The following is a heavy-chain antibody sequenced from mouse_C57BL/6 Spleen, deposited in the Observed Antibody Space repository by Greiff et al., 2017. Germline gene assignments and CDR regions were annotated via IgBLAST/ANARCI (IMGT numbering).Heavy chain of an antibody. CDR3: ARGYYYGMDY. CDR2: INPGSGGT. V-gene: IGHV1-54*01. D-gene: IGHD1-1*01. CDR1: GYAFTNYL. J-gene: IGHJ2*01. Sequence: VNVVESGAELVRPGTSVKVSCKASGYAFTNYLIEWVKQRPGQGLEWIGVINPGSGGTNYNEKFKGKATLTADKSSSTAYMQLSSLTSEDSAVYFCARGYYYGMDYWGQGTTLTVSS.